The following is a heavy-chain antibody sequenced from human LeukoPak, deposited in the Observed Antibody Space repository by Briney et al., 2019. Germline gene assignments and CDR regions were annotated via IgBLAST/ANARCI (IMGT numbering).Heavy chain of an antibody. Sequence: SETLSLTCAVYGGYFSGYYWSWIRQPPGKGLEWIGEINHSGSTNYNPPLKSRVTISVDTSKTQFSLKLSSVTAADTAVYYCARGAVTGITVIVGAYYMDVWGKGTSVTVSS. D-gene: IGHD3-22*01. CDR3: ARGAVTGITVIVGAYYMDV. CDR2: INHSGST. V-gene: IGHV4-34*01. J-gene: IGHJ6*03. CDR1: GGYFSGYY.